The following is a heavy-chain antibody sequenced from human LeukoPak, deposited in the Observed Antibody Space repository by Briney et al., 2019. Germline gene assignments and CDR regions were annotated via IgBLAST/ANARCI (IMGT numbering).Heavy chain of an antibody. V-gene: IGHV3-7*01. CDR3: VKDAGTA. Sequence: GRSLRLSCAASGFTFSSYAMHWVRQAPGKGLECVANIKKDGSEKYYINSVKGRFTISRDNAKNSLYLQMNSLRAEDTALYYCVKDAGTAWGQGTLVTVSS. CDR2: IKKDGSEK. J-gene: IGHJ5*02. CDR1: GFTFSSYA. D-gene: IGHD2-8*02.